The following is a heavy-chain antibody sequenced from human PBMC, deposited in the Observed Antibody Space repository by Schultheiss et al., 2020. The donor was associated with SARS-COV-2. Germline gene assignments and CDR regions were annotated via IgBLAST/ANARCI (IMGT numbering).Heavy chain of an antibody. J-gene: IGHJ4*02. CDR2: IYYSGST. Sequence: SQTLSLTCTVSGGSISSYYWSWIRQPPGKGLEWIGYIYYSGSTNYNPSLKSRVTISVDTSKNQFSLKLSSVTAADTAVYYCARHLAAAGPSFDYWSQGTLVTVSS. CDR3: ARHLAAAGPSFDY. D-gene: IGHD6-13*01. CDR1: GGSISSYY. V-gene: IGHV4-59*08.